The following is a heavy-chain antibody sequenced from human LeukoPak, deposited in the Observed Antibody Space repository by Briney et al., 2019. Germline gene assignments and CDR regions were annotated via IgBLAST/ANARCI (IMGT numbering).Heavy chain of an antibody. CDR3: AREWDSGTYRYFDF. J-gene: IGHJ4*02. Sequence: GGSLRLSCVASGFTFINFEMNWVRQAPGKGLEWVSYSSTSGGFRYYADSVKGRFTTSRDNTKRTVYLQMDRLRVEDSALYYCAREWDSGTYRYFDFWGQGTLVTVSS. V-gene: IGHV3-48*03. D-gene: IGHD1-26*01. CDR2: SSTSGGFR. CDR1: GFTFINFE.